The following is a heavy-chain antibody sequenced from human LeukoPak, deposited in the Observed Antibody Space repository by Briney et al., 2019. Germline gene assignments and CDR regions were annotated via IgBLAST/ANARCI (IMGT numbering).Heavy chain of an antibody. CDR3: ARLAASLYSSGWFDAYFDS. V-gene: IGHV5-51*01. Sequence: GESLKISCKGSGYRFTSYWIGWVRQMSGKGLELMWIIYPGDSDTRYSPSFQGQDTISADKSISTAYLQWSSLKASDTALYYCARLAASLYSSGWFDAYFDSWGQGNLVTVSS. CDR1: GYRFTSYW. CDR2: IYPGDSDT. D-gene: IGHD6-19*01. J-gene: IGHJ4*02.